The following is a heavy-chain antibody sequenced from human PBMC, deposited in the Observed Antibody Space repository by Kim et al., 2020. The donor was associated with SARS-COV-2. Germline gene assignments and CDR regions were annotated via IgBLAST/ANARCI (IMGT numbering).Heavy chain of an antibody. Sequence: ASVKVSCKASGYTFTSYYMHWVRQAPGQGLEWMGIINPSGGSTSYAQKFQGRVTMTRDTSTSTVYMELSSLRSEDTAVYYCASPTALTVPKGDIYYYYGMDVWGQGTTVTVSS. CDR2: INPSGGST. J-gene: IGHJ6*02. D-gene: IGHD4-17*01. CDR1: GYTFTSYY. V-gene: IGHV1-46*01. CDR3: ASPTALTVPKGDIYYYYGMDV.